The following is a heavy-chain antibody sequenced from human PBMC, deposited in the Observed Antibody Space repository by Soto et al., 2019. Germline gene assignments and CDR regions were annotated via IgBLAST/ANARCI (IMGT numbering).Heavy chain of an antibody. CDR3: ARGVSAGVDY. V-gene: IGHV1-8*01. CDR1: GYSFTSLD. Sequence: ASVKVSCKASGYSFTSLDINWVRQTAGQGLEWMGWMQPSTGRTGYAQKFQGRVTMTRDTSINTAYMELTTLTSDDTAFYYCARGVSAGVDYWGQGTVVTAPQ. D-gene: IGHD1-26*01. J-gene: IGHJ4*02. CDR2: MQPSTGRT.